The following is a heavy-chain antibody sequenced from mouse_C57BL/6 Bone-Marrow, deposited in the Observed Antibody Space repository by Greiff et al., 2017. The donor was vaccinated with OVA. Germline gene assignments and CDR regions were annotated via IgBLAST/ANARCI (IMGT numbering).Heavy chain of an antibody. Sequence: QVQLQQPGAELVKPGASVKLSCKASGYTFTSYWMQWVKQRPGQGLEWIGEIDPSDSYTNYNQKFKGKATLTVDTSSSTAYMKLSSLTSEDSAVYYCARDGNYGYYFDYWGQGTTLTVSS. CDR3: ARDGNYGYYFDY. V-gene: IGHV1-50*01. CDR2: IDPSDSYT. CDR1: GYTFTSYW. D-gene: IGHD2-1*01. J-gene: IGHJ2*01.